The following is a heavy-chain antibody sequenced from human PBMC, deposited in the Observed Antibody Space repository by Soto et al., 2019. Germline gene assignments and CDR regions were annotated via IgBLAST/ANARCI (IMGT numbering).Heavy chain of an antibody. CDR2: TYYRSKWYN. CDR3: ARDRKGGYCTNGECLGVGEYFMDV. D-gene: IGHD2-8*01. V-gene: IGHV6-1*01. CDR1: GDSVSSNSAA. Sequence: SQTLSLTCAISGDSVSSNSAAWNWIRQSPSRGLEWLGRTYYRSKWYNDYAVSVKSRITINPDTSKNQFSLQLNSVTPEDTAVYYCARDRKGGYCTNGECLGVGEYFMDVWSKGTTVTVSS. J-gene: IGHJ6*03.